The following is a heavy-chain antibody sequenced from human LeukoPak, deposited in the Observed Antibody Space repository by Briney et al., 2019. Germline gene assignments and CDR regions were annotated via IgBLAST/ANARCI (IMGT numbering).Heavy chain of an antibody. Sequence: PSETLSPTCAVYGGSFSGYYWSWIRQPPGKGLEWIGEINHSGSTNYNPSLKSRVTISVDTSKNQFSLKLSSVTAADTAVYYCASLEISPTKDCSSTSCYVSVGWFDPWGQGTLVTVSS. J-gene: IGHJ5*02. V-gene: IGHV4-34*01. CDR3: ASLEISPTKDCSSTSCYVSVGWFDP. CDR1: GGSFSGYY. D-gene: IGHD2-2*01. CDR2: INHSGST.